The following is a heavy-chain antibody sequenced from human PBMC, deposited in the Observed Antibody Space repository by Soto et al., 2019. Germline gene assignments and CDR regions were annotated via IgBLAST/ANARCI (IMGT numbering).Heavy chain of an antibody. CDR2: INAGNGNT. J-gene: IGHJ6*02. CDR1: GYTFTSYA. CDR3: ARTVGYYYGMDV. D-gene: IGHD4-17*01. V-gene: IGHV1-3*01. Sequence: QVQLVQSGAEVKKPGASVKVSCKASGYTFTSYAMHWVRQAPGQRLEWMGWINAGNGNTKYSQKFQGRVTITRDTSASTAYMELSSLRSEETAVYYCARTVGYYYGMDVWGQGTTVTVSS.